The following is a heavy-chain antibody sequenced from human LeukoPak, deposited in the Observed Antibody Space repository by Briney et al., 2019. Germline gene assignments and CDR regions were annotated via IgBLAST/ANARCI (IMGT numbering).Heavy chain of an antibody. Sequence: GGSLRLSCAASGFTFSTYAVNWVRQAPGKGLEWVPSISSSSSYIYYADSVKGRFTISRDNAKNSLYLQMNSLRAEDTAVYYCARGRTYYYDGSGTYDYWGQGTLVTVSS. CDR3: ARGRTYYYDGSGTYDY. CDR2: ISSSSSYI. V-gene: IGHV3-21*01. CDR1: GFTFSTYA. J-gene: IGHJ4*02. D-gene: IGHD3-22*01.